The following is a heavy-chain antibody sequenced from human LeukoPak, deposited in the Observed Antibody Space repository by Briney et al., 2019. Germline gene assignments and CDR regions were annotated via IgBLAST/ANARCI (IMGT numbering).Heavy chain of an antibody. CDR1: GFTFSSYE. CDR3: AKDVGYSSGWKYFDS. D-gene: IGHD6-19*01. CDR2: ISDSGGNT. Sequence: PGGSLRLSCAASGFTFSSYEMNWVRQAPGKGLERVSVISDSGGNTYYAASVKGRFTISRNNSKNTLYLQMNSLRAEDTAVYYCAKDVGYSSGWKYFDSWGQGTLGTVSS. J-gene: IGHJ4*02. V-gene: IGHV3-23*01.